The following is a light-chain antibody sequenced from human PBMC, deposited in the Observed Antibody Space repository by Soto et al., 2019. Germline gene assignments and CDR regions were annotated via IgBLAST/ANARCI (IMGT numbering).Light chain of an antibody. J-gene: IGLJ2*01. V-gene: IGLV2-14*01. CDR3: SSYTSSSTDVV. Sequence: QSALTQPASVSESPGQSITISCTGISSDVGGYNYVSWYQQHPGKAPKLMIYEVSNRPSGVSNRFSGSKSGNTASLTISGLQAEDEADYYCSSYTSSSTDVVFGGGTQLTVL. CDR2: EVS. CDR1: SSDVGGYNY.